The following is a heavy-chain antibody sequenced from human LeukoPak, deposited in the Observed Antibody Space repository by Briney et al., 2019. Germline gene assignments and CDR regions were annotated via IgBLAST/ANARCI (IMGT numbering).Heavy chain of an antibody. Sequence: PSETLSLTCAVYGGSFSGYYWSWVRQPPGKGLEWIGYIYYSGGTNYNPSLKSRVTISVDTSENQFSLKLSSVTAADTAVYYCARDYRGRGPGYFEFWGQGILVTVSS. CDR1: GGSFSGYY. CDR2: IYYSGGT. V-gene: IGHV4-59*01. J-gene: IGHJ4*02. CDR3: ARDYRGRGPGYFEF. D-gene: IGHD5-12*01.